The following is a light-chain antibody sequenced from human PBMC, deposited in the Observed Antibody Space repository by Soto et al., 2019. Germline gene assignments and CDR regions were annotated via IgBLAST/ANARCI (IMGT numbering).Light chain of an antibody. Sequence: QSVLTQPASVSGSLGQSITISCTGTRTDIGGYNYVSWYQQYPGKAPKLVICEVTSRPSGISDRFSGSKSGNTASLTISGLQAEDEADYYCCAFVRSNALLFGGGTKLTVL. V-gene: IGLV2-14*01. CDR1: RTDIGGYNY. J-gene: IGLJ2*01. CDR3: CAFVRSNALL. CDR2: EVT.